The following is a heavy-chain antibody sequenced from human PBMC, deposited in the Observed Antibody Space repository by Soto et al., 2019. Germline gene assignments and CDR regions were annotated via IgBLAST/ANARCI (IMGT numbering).Heavy chain of an antibody. CDR2: IFRTGTT. Sequence: QVQLQESGPGLVQPSGTLSLTCAVSGGSVSGDSWWSWVRQSPGRGLEWSGEIFRTGTTNYNPSLKTRVTISVDKPKDTFSLEVTSVTAADTAVYSCACGGEYTWLSWGRGILVTVSS. V-gene: IGHV4-4*02. CDR3: ACGGEYTWLS. J-gene: IGHJ5*02. CDR1: GGSVSGDSW. D-gene: IGHD4-17*01.